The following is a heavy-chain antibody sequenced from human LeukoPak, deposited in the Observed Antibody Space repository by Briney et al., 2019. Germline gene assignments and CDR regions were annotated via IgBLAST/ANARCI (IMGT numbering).Heavy chain of an antibody. V-gene: IGHV4-59*12. CDR1: GDSISPYY. CDR3: ARYGSAWAFDY. CDR2: VYYSGSS. Sequence: SETLSLTCTVSGDSISPYYWSWIRQSPGQGLEWIGYVYYSGSSNYNPSLKSRVTISVDTSKNHFSLQLSSVTAAVTAVYYCARYGSAWAFDYWGQGALVTVSS. J-gene: IGHJ4*02. D-gene: IGHD1-26*01.